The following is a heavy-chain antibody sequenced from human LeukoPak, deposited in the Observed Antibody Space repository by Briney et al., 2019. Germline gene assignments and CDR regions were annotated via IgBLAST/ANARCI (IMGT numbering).Heavy chain of an antibody. CDR1: GFAFSRLA. J-gene: IGHJ4*02. V-gene: IGHV3-23*01. Sequence: GGSLRLSCAASGFAFSRLAMSWVRQAPGKGLEWVSAISGSGGSTYYADSVKGRFTISRDNSKNTLYLQMNSLRAEDTAVYYCAKGGEEWELSYFDYWGQGTLVTVSS. CDR2: ISGSGGST. CDR3: AKGGEEWELSYFDY. D-gene: IGHD1-26*01.